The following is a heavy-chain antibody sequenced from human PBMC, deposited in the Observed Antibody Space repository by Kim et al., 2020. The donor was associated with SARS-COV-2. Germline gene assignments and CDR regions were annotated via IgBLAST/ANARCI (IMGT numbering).Heavy chain of an antibody. Sequence: GGSLRLSCAAYGFTFSRYGMSWVRQAPGKGREWVSTISPGGGTTYYADSVKGRFTISRDNSRNTLYLQIYSLRAEDTAIYYCAKTLRTTGYFDYWGQGTLFTVSS. D-gene: IGHD4-17*01. J-gene: IGHJ4*02. CDR3: AKTLRTTGYFDY. CDR2: ISPGGGTT. V-gene: IGHV3-23*01. CDR1: GFTFSRYG.